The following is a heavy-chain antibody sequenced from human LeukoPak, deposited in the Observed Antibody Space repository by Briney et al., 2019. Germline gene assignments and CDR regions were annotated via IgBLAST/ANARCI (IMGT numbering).Heavy chain of an antibody. CDR3: ARVKLLWFGESIYYFDY. V-gene: IGHV4-31*03. J-gene: IGHJ4*02. D-gene: IGHD3-10*01. CDR2: IYYSGST. Sequence: SQTLPFTCTVSGGSISSGGYYWSWIRQHPGKGLEWIGYIYYSGSTYYNPSLKSRVTISVDTSKNQFSLKLSSVTAADTAVYYCARVKLLWFGESIYYFDYWGQGTLVTVSS. CDR1: GGSISSGGYY.